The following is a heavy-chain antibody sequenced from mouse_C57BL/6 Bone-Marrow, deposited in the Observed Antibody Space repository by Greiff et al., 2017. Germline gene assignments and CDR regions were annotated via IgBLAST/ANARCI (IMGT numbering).Heavy chain of an antibody. D-gene: IGHD2-2*01. CDR3: ARRDYGYDGGYYFDY. J-gene: IGHJ2*01. CDR1: GYTFTDYN. Sequence: VQLQQSGPELVKPGASVKIPCKASGYTFTDYNMDWVKQSHGKSLEWIGDINPNNGGTIDNQKFKGKATLTVDKSSSTAYMELRSLTSEDTAVYYCARRDYGYDGGYYFDYWGQGTTLTVSS. V-gene: IGHV1-18*01. CDR2: INPNNGGT.